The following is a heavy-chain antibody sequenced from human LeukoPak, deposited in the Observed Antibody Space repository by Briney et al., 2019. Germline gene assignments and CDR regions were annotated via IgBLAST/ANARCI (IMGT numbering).Heavy chain of an antibody. CDR1: GGSFSGYY. V-gene: IGHV4-34*01. CDR2: INHSGSI. CDR3: ARVTYYDFWSGYRPPDY. J-gene: IGHJ4*02. D-gene: IGHD3-3*01. Sequence: SETLSLTCAVYGGSFSGYYWSWIRQPPGKGLEWIGEINHSGSINYNPSLKSRVTISVETSKNQFSLKLSSVTAADTAVYYCARVTYYDFWSGYRPPDYWGQGTLVTVSS.